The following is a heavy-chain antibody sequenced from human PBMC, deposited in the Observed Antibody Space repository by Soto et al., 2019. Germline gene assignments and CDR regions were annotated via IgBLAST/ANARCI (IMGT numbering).Heavy chain of an antibody. CDR1: GASLSRYY. CDR3: VRDGTKNLRDRFEP. CDR2: IYATGDT. V-gene: IGHV4-4*07. D-gene: IGHD1-26*01. Sequence: SETLSLTCNVSGASLSRYYWSWIRQPPGKGLEWIGRIYATGDTDYNPSLKSRISMSVDMSKKQFSLTLRSVTAADTAIYYCVRDGTKNLRDRFEPWGRGILVTAPQ. J-gene: IGHJ5*02.